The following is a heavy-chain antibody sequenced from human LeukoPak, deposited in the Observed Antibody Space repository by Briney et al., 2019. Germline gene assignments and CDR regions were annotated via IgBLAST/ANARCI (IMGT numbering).Heavy chain of an antibody. D-gene: IGHD3-22*01. CDR3: AKAGSYSDISVYPLASFDF. CDR1: GFTFSSYS. V-gene: IGHV3-21*04. CDR2: ISSSSSYI. Sequence: GGSLRLSCAASGFTFSSYSMNWVRQAPGKGLEWVSSISSSSSYIYYADSVKGRFTISRDDSKNTLYLQMNSLRAEDTAVYYCAKAGSYSDISVYPLASFDFWGQGTMVTVSS. J-gene: IGHJ3*01.